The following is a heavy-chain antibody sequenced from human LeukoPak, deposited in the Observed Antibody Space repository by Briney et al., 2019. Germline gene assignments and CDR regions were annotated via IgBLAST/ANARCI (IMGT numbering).Heavy chain of an antibody. CDR3: ARDRRGAVVVNPPDY. D-gene: IGHD3-22*01. CDR1: GGSIISADHY. J-gene: IGHJ4*02. CDR2: IFYSGST. Sequence: SQTLSLTCTVSGGSIISADHYWSWIRQPPGKGLEWIGYIFYSGSTYYNPSLKSQLTISVDTSKNQFSPKLSSVTAADTAVYYCARDRRGAVVVNPPDYWGQGTLVTVSS. V-gene: IGHV4-30-4*01.